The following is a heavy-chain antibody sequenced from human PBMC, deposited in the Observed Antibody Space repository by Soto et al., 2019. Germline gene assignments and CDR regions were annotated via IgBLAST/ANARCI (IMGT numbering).Heavy chain of an antibody. Sequence: SETLSLTCTVSGGSISSNYWSWIRQPPGKGLEWIGYIYNSGSTIYNPSLKSRVTISVDTSKNQFSLKLSSVTAADTAVYYCARLRVVVGTSDWFDPWGQGTLVTVSS. D-gene: IGHD2-15*01. CDR3: ARLRVVVGTSDWFDP. J-gene: IGHJ5*02. V-gene: IGHV4-59*08. CDR1: GGSISSNY. CDR2: IYNSGST.